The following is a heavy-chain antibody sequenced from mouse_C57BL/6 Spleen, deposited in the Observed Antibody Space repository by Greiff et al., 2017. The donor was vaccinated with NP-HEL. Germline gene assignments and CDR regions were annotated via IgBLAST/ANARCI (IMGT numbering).Heavy chain of an antibody. V-gene: IGHV1-82*01. Sequence: QVQLQQSGPELVKPGASVKISCKASGYTFSSSWMNWVKQRPGKGLEWIGRIYPGDGDTNYNGKFKGKATLTADKSSSTAYMQLSSLTSEDSAVYFCARGIYYYGNSYLDYWGQGTTLTVSS. CDR2: IYPGDGDT. D-gene: IGHD1-1*01. CDR3: ARGIYYYGNSYLDY. CDR1: GYTFSSSW. J-gene: IGHJ2*01.